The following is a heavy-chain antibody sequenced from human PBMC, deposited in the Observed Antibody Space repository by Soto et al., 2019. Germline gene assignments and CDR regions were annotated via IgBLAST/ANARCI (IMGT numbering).Heavy chain of an antibody. V-gene: IGHV4-59*01. Sequence: SETLSLTCTVSGGSISSYYWSWIRQPPGKGLEWIGYIYYSGSTNYNPSLKSRVTISVDTSKNQFSLKLSSVTAADTAVYYCARGYNGYSSLSSFDWFDPWGQGTLVTVSS. CDR2: IYYSGST. D-gene: IGHD6-13*01. CDR3: ARGYNGYSSLSSFDWFDP. J-gene: IGHJ5*02. CDR1: GGSISSYY.